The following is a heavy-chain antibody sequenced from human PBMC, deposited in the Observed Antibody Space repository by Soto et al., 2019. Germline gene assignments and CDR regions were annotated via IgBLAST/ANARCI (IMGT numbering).Heavy chain of an antibody. V-gene: IGHV3-53*01. J-gene: IGHJ4*02. CDR3: ARDGYSFALNF. CDR2: IDSDAKT. CDR1: GFSVSSYH. D-gene: IGHD5-18*01. Sequence: GSLRLSCAASGFSVSSYHMSWVRQAPGKGLEWVSGIDSDAKTFYADSVNGRFTISRDNSENTLFLQLNSLRAEDTAVYFCARDGYSFALNFWGPGTLVTVSS.